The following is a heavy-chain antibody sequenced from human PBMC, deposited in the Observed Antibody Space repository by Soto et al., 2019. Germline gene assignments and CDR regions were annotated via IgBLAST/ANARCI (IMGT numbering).Heavy chain of an antibody. CDR1: GFTFSYYW. V-gene: IGHV3-74*03. CDR2: INSDGSSR. J-gene: IGHJ4*02. D-gene: IGHD6-19*01. Sequence: EVPLVESGGGLVQPGGSLRLSCAASGFTFSYYWMHWVRQAPGKGPVYISRINSDGSSRTYADSVKGRFTISRDNAKNTLYLQMNSLRDEDTAVYYCARTLYSSGLQPYWGQGTLVTVSS. CDR3: ARTLYSSGLQPY.